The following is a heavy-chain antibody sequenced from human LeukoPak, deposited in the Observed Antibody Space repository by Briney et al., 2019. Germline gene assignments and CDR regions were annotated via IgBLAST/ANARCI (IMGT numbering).Heavy chain of an antibody. V-gene: IGHV3-66*01. J-gene: IGHJ6*02. CDR2: LYSAGST. CDR1: GFSVSSSD. D-gene: IGHD2-2*03. Sequence: GGSLRLSCAASGFSVSSSDMGWVRLTPGKTLEWVSVLYSAGSTNYADTVRGRFSVSRDSSKNTLYLQMHSLTADDTALYYCAGGRSTGYSYYYSYGMDVWGQGTTVTVSS. CDR3: AGGRSTGYSYYYSYGMDV.